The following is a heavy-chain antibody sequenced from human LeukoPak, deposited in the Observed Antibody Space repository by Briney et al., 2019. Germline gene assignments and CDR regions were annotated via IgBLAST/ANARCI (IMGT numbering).Heavy chain of an antibody. CDR3: AASAYYVAAADAY. J-gene: IGHJ4*02. V-gene: IGHV3-23*01. CDR2: ISGNGTNT. D-gene: IGHD3-22*01. CDR1: GFIFSSYA. Sequence: LPGGSLRLSCAASGFIFSSYAMSWVRQAPGKGLEWVSDISGNGTNTYYADSVKGRFTISRDYSSNTLYLQMNSLRAEDTALYYCAASAYYVAAADAYWGQGTLVTVSS.